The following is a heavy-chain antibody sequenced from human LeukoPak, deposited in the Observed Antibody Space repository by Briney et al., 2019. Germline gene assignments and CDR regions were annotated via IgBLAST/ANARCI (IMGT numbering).Heavy chain of an antibody. Sequence: ASVKVSCKASGYTFTGYYMHWVRQAPGQGLEWMGWINPNSGGTNYAQKFQGRDTMTRDTSISTAYMELSRLRSDDTAVYYCADLYCSSTSCYAGFDPWGQGTLGTVSS. CDR3: ADLYCSSTSCYAGFDP. J-gene: IGHJ5*02. CDR1: GYTFTGYY. D-gene: IGHD2-2*01. V-gene: IGHV1-2*02. CDR2: INPNSGGT.